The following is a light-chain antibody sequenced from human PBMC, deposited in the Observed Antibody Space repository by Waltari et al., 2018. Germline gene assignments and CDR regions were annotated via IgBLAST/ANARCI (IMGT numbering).Light chain of an antibody. CDR1: QGISSY. Sequence: DIQLTQSPSFLSASVGDRVTITRRPSQGISSYLAWYQQRPGTAPKLLISAASTLQSGVPSRFSGSGSGTEFTLTISSLQPEDFATYYCQQLNIYPHTFGQGTKLEI. CDR2: AAS. CDR3: QQLNIYPHT. V-gene: IGKV1-9*01. J-gene: IGKJ2*01.